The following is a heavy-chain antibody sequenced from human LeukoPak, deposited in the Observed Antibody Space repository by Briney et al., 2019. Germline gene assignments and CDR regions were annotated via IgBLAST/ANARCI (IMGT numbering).Heavy chain of an antibody. J-gene: IGHJ6*03. D-gene: IGHD3-10*01. Sequence: ASVKVSCKASGYTFTSYGISWVRQAPGQGLEWMGWISAYNGNTNYAQKLQGRVTMTTDTSTSTAYMGLRSLRSDDTAVYYCARGGEGRTMVRGVILEDHYYYYYYMDVWGKGTTVTVSS. CDR3: ARGGEGRTMVRGVILEDHYYYYYYMDV. CDR1: GYTFTSYG. CDR2: ISAYNGNT. V-gene: IGHV1-18*01.